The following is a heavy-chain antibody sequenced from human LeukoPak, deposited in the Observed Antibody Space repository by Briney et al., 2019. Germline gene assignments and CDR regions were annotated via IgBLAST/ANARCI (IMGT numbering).Heavy chain of an antibody. CDR1: GFTFSSYS. CDR3: AREAYYYDSSGLRYYYGMDV. V-gene: IGHV3-21*01. Sequence: PGGSLRLSCAASGFTFSSYSMNWVRQAPGKGLEWVSSISSSSSYIYYADSVKGRFTISRDNAKNSLYLQMNSLRAGDTAVYYCAREAYYYDSSGLRYYYGMDVWGQGTTVTVSS. D-gene: IGHD3-22*01. J-gene: IGHJ6*02. CDR2: ISSSSSYI.